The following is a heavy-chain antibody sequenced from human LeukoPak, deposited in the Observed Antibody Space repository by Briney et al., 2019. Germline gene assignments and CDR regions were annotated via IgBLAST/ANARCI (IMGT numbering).Heavy chain of an antibody. CDR2: INHSGST. J-gene: IGHJ5*02. CDR3: ARGTRRKNYYYDSSGYSLYNWFDP. CDR1: GGSFSGYY. Sequence: SETLSLTCAVYGGSFSGYYWSWIRQPPGKGLEWIGEINHSGSTNYNPSLKSRVTISVDTSKNQFSLKLSSVTAADTAVYHCARGTRRKNYYYDSSGYSLYNWFDPWGQGTLVTVSS. D-gene: IGHD3-22*01. V-gene: IGHV4-34*01.